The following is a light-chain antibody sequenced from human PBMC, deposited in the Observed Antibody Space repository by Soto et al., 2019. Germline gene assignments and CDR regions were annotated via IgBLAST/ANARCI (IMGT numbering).Light chain of an antibody. CDR1: QSVSSY. J-gene: IGKJ2*02. CDR3: QQRSKWPWT. Sequence: EIVLTQSPATLSLSPGERATLSCRASQSVSSYLAWYQQKPGQAPRLLIYDASNRATGIPARFSGSGSGTDFTLTISSLEPEDFAVYYCQQRSKWPWTFGQGTKLEIK. CDR2: DAS. V-gene: IGKV3-11*01.